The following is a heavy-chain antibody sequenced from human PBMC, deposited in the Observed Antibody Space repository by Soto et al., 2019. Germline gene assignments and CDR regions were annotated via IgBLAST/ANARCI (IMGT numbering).Heavy chain of an antibody. Sequence: PSETLSLTCAVYGGSFSGYYWSWIRQPPGKGLEWIGEINHSGSTNYNPSLKSRVTISVDTSKNQFSLKLSSVTAADTAVYYCARAIRGVIDYWGQGTLVTVSS. V-gene: IGHV4-34*01. J-gene: IGHJ4*02. D-gene: IGHD3-10*01. CDR2: INHSGST. CDR1: GGSFSGYY. CDR3: ARAIRGVIDY.